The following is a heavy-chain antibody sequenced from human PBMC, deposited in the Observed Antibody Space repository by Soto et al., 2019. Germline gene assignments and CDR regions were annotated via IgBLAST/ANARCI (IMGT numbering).Heavy chain of an antibody. V-gene: IGHV2-5*02. J-gene: IGHJ6*02. CDR2: IYWDDDK. CDR1: GFSLSTTGVG. CDR3: VQSRCGGDCLQSYSAHSYYGLDV. Sequence: QITLKESGPTLVKPTQTLTLTCTFSGFSLSTTGVGVGWIRQPPGKALEWLALIYWDDDKRYNPSLKSRLTITQDTSKHRVVLTMTNMDPVDTVIYYCVQSRCGGDCLQSYSAHSYYGLDVWGQGTTVTVSS. D-gene: IGHD2-21*01.